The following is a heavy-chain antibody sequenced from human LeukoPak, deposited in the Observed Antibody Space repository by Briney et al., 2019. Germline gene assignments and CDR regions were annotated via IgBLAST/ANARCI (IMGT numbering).Heavy chain of an antibody. Sequence: ASVRVSCKASGYSFTTYGISWVRQAPGQGLEWMGWISAYDGSTNYAQQFKGRITLTIDTSTTTASVELRSLRSDDTAIYFCARDQGSGSYYPRFDYGGQGALVTVSS. CDR2: ISAYDGST. D-gene: IGHD3-10*01. J-gene: IGHJ4*02. CDR3: ARDQGSGSYYPRFDY. V-gene: IGHV1-18*01. CDR1: GYSFTTYG.